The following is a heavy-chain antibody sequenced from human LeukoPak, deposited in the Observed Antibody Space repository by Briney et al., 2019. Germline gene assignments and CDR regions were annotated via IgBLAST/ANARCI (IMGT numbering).Heavy chain of an antibody. V-gene: IGHV4-39*01. J-gene: IGHJ4*02. CDR2: IYYSGST. Sequence: PSETLSLTCTVSGGSISSYYWGWIRQPPGKGLEWIGSIYYSGSTYYNPSLKSRVTISVDTSKNQFSLKLSSVTAADTAVYYCARRLQLEMATQTRFDYWGQGTLVTVSS. CDR1: GGSISSYY. D-gene: IGHD5-24*01. CDR3: ARRLQLEMATQTRFDY.